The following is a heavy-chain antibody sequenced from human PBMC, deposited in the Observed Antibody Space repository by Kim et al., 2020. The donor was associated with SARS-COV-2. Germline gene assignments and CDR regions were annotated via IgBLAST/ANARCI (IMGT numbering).Heavy chain of an antibody. J-gene: IGHJ4*02. CDR1: GYTFTSYG. CDR2: ISAYNGNT. Sequence: ASVKVSCKASGYTFTSYGISWVRQAPGQGLEWMGWISAYNGNTNYAQKLQGRVTMTTDTSTSTAYMELRSLRSDDTAVYYCAGDSGAYCGGDCHVDYWGQGTLVTVSS. CDR3: AGDSGAYCGGDCHVDY. V-gene: IGHV1-18*01. D-gene: IGHD2-21*01.